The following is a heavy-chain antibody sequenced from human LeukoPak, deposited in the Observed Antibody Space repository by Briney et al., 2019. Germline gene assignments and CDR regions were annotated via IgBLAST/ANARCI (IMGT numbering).Heavy chain of an antibody. V-gene: IGHV1-2*02. Sequence: ASVKVSSKASGYTFTGYYMHWVRQAPGQGLEWMAWINPNSGGTNYAQKFQGRVTMTRDTSISTAYMELSRLRSDDTAVYYCAWGVVPAANWFDPWGQGTLVTVSS. CDR2: INPNSGGT. J-gene: IGHJ5*02. CDR1: GYTFTGYY. D-gene: IGHD2-2*01. CDR3: AWGVVPAANWFDP.